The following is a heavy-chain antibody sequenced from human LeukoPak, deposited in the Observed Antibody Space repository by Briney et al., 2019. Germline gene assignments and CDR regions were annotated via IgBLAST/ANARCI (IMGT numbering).Heavy chain of an antibody. J-gene: IGHJ4*02. D-gene: IGHD3-3*01. CDR2: IYYSGST. CDR3: ASRYYDFWSGYQGAFGY. V-gene: IGHV4-39*01. Sequence: SETLSLTCTVSGGSISSSSYYWGWIRRPPGKGLEWIGSIYYSGSTYYNPSLKSRVTISVDTSKNQFSLKLSSVTAADTAVYYCASRYYDFWSGYQGAFGYWGQGTLVTVSS. CDR1: GGSISSSSYY.